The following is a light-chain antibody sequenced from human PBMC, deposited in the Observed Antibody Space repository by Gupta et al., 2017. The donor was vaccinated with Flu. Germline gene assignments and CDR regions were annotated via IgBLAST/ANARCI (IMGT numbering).Light chain of an antibody. CDR1: QSVSSN. J-gene: IGKJ1*01. V-gene: IGKV3-15*01. Sequence: EIVMTQSPATLSVSPGERATVSCRASQSVSSNLAWYQQNPGQAPRLLIYAASTRATGIPARFSGSGSGTEFTLTISSLQSEDFAVYYCQQDNNWPGTFGQGTKVEIK. CDR2: AAS. CDR3: QQDNNWPGT.